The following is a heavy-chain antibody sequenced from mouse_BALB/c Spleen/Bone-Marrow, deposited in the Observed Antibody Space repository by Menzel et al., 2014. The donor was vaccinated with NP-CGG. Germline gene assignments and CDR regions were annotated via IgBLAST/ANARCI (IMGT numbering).Heavy chain of an antibody. CDR2: INPSTGYT. Sequence: QVQLKESGAELAKPGASVKMSCKASGYTFPSYWMHWVKQRPGQGLGWIGYINPSTGYTDYNQKFKDKATLTADKSSSTAYMEMSSLTSEDSAFYYCVRGDYDKYWGQGTPLTVSS. CDR1: GYTFPSYW. CDR3: VRGDYDKY. D-gene: IGHD2-4*01. J-gene: IGHJ2*01. V-gene: IGHV1-7*01.